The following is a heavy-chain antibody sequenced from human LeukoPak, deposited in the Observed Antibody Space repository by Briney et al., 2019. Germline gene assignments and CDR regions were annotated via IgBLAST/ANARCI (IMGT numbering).Heavy chain of an antibody. D-gene: IGHD6-13*01. V-gene: IGHV4-59*12. CDR3: AREGTHTNLWYHWFDP. J-gene: IGHJ5*02. Sequence: SETLSLTCTVSGGSISSYYWSWIRQPPGKGLEWIGYIYYSGSTNYKPSLKSRVTISVDTSKNQFSLKLSSVTAADTAVYYCAREGTHTNLWYHWFDPWGQGTLVTVSS. CDR2: IYYSGST. CDR1: GGSISSYY.